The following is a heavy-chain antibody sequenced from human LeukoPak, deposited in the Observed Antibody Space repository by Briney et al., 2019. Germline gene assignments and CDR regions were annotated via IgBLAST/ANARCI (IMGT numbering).Heavy chain of an antibody. V-gene: IGHV4-39*07. D-gene: IGHD3-10*01. CDR3: YYYGSGSYYNVYFDY. CDR2: IYYSGST. Sequence: SETLSLTCTVSGGSISSSSYYWGWIRQPPGKGLEWIVSIYYSGSTYYNPSLKSRVTISVDTSKNQFSLKLSSVTAADTAVYYCYYYGSGSYYNVYFDYWGQGTLVTVSS. CDR1: GGSISSSSYY. J-gene: IGHJ4*02.